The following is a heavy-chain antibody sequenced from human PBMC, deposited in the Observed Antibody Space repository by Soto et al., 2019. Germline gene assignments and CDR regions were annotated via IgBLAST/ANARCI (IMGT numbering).Heavy chain of an antibody. D-gene: IGHD6-6*01. CDR2: IYPGDSDT. J-gene: IGHJ5*02. CDR1: GYSFTSYW. Sequence: PGESLKISCKGSGYSFTSYWIGWVRQIPWKGLEWMGIIYPGDSDTRYSPSFQGQVTISADKSISTAYLQWSSLKASDTAMYYCARTSSGYSSSSTWQFDPWGQGTLVTVSS. V-gene: IGHV5-51*01. CDR3: ARTSSGYSSSSTWQFDP.